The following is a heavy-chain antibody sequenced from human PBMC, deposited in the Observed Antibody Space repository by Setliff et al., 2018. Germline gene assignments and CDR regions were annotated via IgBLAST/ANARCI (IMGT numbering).Heavy chain of an antibody. Sequence: PGGSLRLSCAASGFTFSSYWMHWVRQAPGKGLVWVSRINSDGSSTSYADSVKGRFTISRDNAKNTLYLQMNSLRAEDMAVYYCAREVNDNFWSGYLYYYGMDVWGQGTTVTV. CDR1: GFTFSSYW. D-gene: IGHD3-3*01. J-gene: IGHJ6*02. V-gene: IGHV3-74*01. CDR3: AREVNDNFWSGYLYYYGMDV. CDR2: INSDGSST.